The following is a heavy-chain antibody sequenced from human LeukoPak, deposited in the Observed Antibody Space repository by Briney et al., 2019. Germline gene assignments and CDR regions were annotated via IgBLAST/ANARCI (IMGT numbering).Heavy chain of an antibody. J-gene: IGHJ4*02. V-gene: IGHV4-61*01. CDR3: ARAFSSSLFDY. D-gene: IGHD6-19*01. CDR1: GGSVSSGSYY. CDR2: IYYSGST. Sequence: SETLSLTCTVSGGSVSSGSYYWSWIRQSPGKGLEWIGFIYYSGSTNYNPSLKSRVSIPVDTSKNQFSLKLSSVTAADTAVYYCARAFSSSLFDYWGQGTLVTVSS.